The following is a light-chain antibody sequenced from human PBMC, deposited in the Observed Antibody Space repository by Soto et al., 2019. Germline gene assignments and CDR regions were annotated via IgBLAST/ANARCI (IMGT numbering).Light chain of an antibody. J-gene: IGKJ1*01. CDR2: DAS. CDR3: QQYNNWWT. CDR1: QSVSSN. Sequence: EIVMTQSPATLSVFPGERAIISCRASQSVSSNLAWYQQKPGQAPRLLIYDASTRATGIPARFSGSGSGTEFTLTISSLQSEDFAGYYCQQYNNWWTFGQGTKVEIK. V-gene: IGKV3-15*01.